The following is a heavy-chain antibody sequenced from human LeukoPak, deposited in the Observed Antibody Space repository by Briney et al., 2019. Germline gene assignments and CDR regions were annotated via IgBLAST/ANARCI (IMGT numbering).Heavy chain of an antibody. V-gene: IGHV3-48*02. CDR1: GFTFSRYS. CDR3: ARDTEHLYFVFDY. Sequence: PGGSLRLSCAASGFTFSRYSMNWVRHAPEKGLEWVSYISRSGSTIYYADSVKGRFTISRDNAKNSLYLQMNSLRDEDTAVYYCARDTEHLYFVFDYWGQGTLVTVSS. D-gene: IGHD2-2*02. J-gene: IGHJ4*02. CDR2: ISRSGSTI.